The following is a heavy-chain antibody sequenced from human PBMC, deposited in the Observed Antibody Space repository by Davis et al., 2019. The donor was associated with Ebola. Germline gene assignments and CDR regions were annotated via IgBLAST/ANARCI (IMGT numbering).Heavy chain of an antibody. J-gene: IGHJ4*02. CDR3: ARGRRYDFWSGYSLWGY. CDR1: GGSISSYY. D-gene: IGHD3-3*01. Sequence: MPSETLSLTCTVSGGSISSYYWSWIRQPPGKGLEWIGYIYYSGSTYYNPSLKSRVTISVDTSKNQFSLKLSSVTAADTAVYYCARGRRYDFWSGYSLWGYWGQGTLVTVSS. CDR2: IYYSGST. V-gene: IGHV4-59*12.